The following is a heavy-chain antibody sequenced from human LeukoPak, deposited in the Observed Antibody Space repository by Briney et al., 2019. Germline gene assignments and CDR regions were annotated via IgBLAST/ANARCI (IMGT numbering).Heavy chain of an antibody. CDR3: AMGAIVATIDY. Sequence: GGSLRLSCVVSGFTFSSYSMSWVRQAPGKGLEWVSLIYSGSSTYYADSVKGRFTISRDKSKNTLYLQMSSLRVEDTAVYYCAMGAIVATIDYWGQGTLVTVSS. CDR2: IYSGSST. J-gene: IGHJ4*02. D-gene: IGHD5-12*01. CDR1: GFTFSSYS. V-gene: IGHV3-66*01.